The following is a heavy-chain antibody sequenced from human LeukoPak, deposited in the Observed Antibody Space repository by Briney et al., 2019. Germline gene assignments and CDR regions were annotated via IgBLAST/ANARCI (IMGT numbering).Heavy chain of an antibody. V-gene: IGHV4-59*02. J-gene: IGHJ5*02. D-gene: IGHD3-22*01. CDR2: IHYSGST. Sequence: SETLSLTCTVPGGSVSNYYWSWIRQPPGKGLEWIGYIHYSGSTNYNPSLKSRVTISVDTSKNQFSLKLSSVTAADTAVYYCARGRYYYDSSGYPYNWFDPWGQGTLVTVSS. CDR1: GGSVSNYY. CDR3: ARGRYYYDSSGYPYNWFDP.